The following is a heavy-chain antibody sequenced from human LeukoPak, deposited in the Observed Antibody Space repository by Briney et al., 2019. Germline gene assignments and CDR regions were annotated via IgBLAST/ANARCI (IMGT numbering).Heavy chain of an antibody. J-gene: IGHJ5*02. CDR2: INPSSGST. CDR3: ARFGAKRGWLYDFWSGTRSNWFDP. CDR1: GYTFTNYF. D-gene: IGHD3-3*01. V-gene: IGHV1-46*01. Sequence: ASVKVSCKASGYTFTNYFMHWVRQAPGQGLEWMGIINPSSGSTTYGQKFQGRVTMTTDTSTSTAYMELRSLRSDDTAVYYCARFGAKRGWLYDFWSGTRSNWFDPWGQGTLVTVSS.